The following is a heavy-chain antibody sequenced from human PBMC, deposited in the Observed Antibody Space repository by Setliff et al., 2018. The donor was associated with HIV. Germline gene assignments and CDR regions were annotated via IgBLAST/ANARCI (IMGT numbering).Heavy chain of an antibody. V-gene: IGHV4-38-2*02. Sequence: PSETLSLTCNVSSGSVNNYWGWIRQPPGKGLEWLGSLYHSGRTYYSPSLKSRVTLSVQTSKNQFSLDLTSVTAADTAVYYCARQAIATRSFDYWGPGTLVTVSS. D-gene: IGHD6-13*01. CDR3: ARQAIATRSFDY. J-gene: IGHJ4*02. CDR1: SGSVNNY. CDR2: LYHSGRT.